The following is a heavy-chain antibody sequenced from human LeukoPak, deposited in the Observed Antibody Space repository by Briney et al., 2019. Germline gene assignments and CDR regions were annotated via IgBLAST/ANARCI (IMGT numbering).Heavy chain of an antibody. D-gene: IGHD7-27*01. V-gene: IGHV4-39*01. CDR2: IYYSGST. CDR1: GGSVISRSYY. J-gene: IGHJ4*02. Sequence: PSETLSLTCTVSGGSVISRSYYWAWIRQPPGKRLEWIGNIYYSGSTYYNPSLRSRVAISIDTSKNQFSLTLSSVTAADTAVYYCATHSGDPDDYWGQGTLVTVSS. CDR3: ATHSGDPDDY.